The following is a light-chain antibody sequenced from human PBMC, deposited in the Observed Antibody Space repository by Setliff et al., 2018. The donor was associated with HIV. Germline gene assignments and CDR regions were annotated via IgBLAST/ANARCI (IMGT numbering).Light chain of an antibody. CDR2: EVN. V-gene: IGLV2-18*02. CDR1: SSNFGAGYD. Sequence: QSALAQPPSVSGTPGQRVTISCTGSSSNFGAGYDVHWYQQPPGTAPKLMIYEVNNRPSGVPDRFSGSKSGNTASLTISGLQAEDEADYYCSSYTSISTDVFGTGTKGTVL. CDR3: SSYTSISTDV. J-gene: IGLJ1*01.